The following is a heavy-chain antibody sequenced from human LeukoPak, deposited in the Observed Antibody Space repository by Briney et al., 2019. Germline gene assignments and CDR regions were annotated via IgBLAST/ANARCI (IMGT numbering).Heavy chain of an antibody. V-gene: IGHV1-18*01. CDR1: GYTCTTYN. D-gene: IGHD3-22*01. Sequence: GASVKVSCKASGYTCTTYNINWVRQAPGQGLEWMGWISGYNGNTNYAQKLQGRVTMTTDTSTSTAYMELRSLKSDDTAVYYCASLKNYYDSSGYLVTDAFGIWGQGTMVTVSS. CDR2: ISGYNGNT. CDR3: ASLKNYYDSSGYLVTDAFGI. J-gene: IGHJ3*02.